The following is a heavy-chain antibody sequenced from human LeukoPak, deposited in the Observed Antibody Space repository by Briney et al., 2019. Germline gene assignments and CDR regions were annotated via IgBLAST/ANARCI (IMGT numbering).Heavy chain of an antibody. J-gene: IGHJ4*02. Sequence: GGSLRLSCAASGFTFSSYWMHWVRQAPGKGLVWVSRISTDGSTTTYADSVKGRFTISRDNAKNTAYLQMNSLRAEDTAVYYCAGGPACWGQGNLVTVSS. V-gene: IGHV3-74*01. CDR2: ISTDGSTT. D-gene: IGHD1-14*01. CDR3: AGGPAC. CDR1: GFTFSSYW.